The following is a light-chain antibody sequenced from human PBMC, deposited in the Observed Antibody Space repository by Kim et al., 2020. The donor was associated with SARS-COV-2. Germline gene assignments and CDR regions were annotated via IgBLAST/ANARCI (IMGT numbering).Light chain of an antibody. J-gene: IGLJ2*01. V-gene: IGLV2-14*03. CDR3: SSYTSSTTVV. Sequence: GQSFTIACTRTSSDVGGYNYVSWYQQHPGKAPKLMIYDFSNRPSGVSNRFSGSKSGNTASLTISGLQAEDEADFYCSSYTSSTTVVFGGGTQLTVL. CDR1: SSDVGGYNY. CDR2: DFS.